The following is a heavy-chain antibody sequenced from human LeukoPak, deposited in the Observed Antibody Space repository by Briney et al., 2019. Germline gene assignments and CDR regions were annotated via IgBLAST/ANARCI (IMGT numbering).Heavy chain of an antibody. Sequence: GSLRLSCAASGFTFDDYGMSWVRQAPGKGLEWVSGINWNGGSTGYADSVKGRFTISSDNAKNSLYLQMNSLRAEDTALYYCAIVLPGYYYASSGPIGAFDIWGQGKMFTISS. J-gene: IGHJ3*02. CDR1: GFTFDDYG. D-gene: IGHD3-22*01. CDR2: INWNGGST. V-gene: IGHV3-20*04. CDR3: AIVLPGYYYASSGPIGAFDI.